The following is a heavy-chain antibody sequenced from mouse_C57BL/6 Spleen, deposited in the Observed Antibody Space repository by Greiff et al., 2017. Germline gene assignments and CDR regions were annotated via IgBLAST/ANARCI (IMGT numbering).Heavy chain of an antibody. CDR3: ARDWDRAY. V-gene: IGHV5-17*01. Sequence: EVHLVESGGGLVKPGGSLKLSCAASGFTFSDYGMHWVRQAPEKGLEWVAYISSGSSTIYYADTVKGRFTIARDNAKNTLFLQMTILRSEDTAMYYCARDWDRAYWGQGTLVTVSA. D-gene: IGHD4-1*01. CDR2: ISSGSSTI. CDR1: GFTFSDYG. J-gene: IGHJ3*01.